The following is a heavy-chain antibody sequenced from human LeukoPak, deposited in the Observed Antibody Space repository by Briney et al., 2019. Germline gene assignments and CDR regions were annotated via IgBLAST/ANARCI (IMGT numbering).Heavy chain of an antibody. Sequence: GGSLRLSCAASGFSFSSYGMHWVRQAPGKGLEWVAVIWYDGSNKYYADSVKGRFTISRDNTKNTVYLQMNSLRVEDTAIYYCFREGGDWGQGTLVTVSS. CDR1: GFSFSSYG. CDR2: IWYDGSNK. D-gene: IGHD3-10*01. J-gene: IGHJ4*02. CDR3: FREGGD. V-gene: IGHV3-33*01.